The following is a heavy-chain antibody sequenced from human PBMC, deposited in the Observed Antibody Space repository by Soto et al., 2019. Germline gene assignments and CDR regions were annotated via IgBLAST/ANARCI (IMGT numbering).Heavy chain of an antibody. CDR3: ARVPGVYYDILTGYYPDY. D-gene: IGHD3-9*01. CDR1: GYTFTSYA. J-gene: IGHJ4*02. Sequence: ASVKVSCKASGYTFTSYAMHWVRQAPGQRLEWMGWINAGNGNTKYSQKFQGRVTITRDTSASTAYMELSSLRSEDTAAYHCARVPGVYYDILTGYYPDYWGQ. V-gene: IGHV1-3*01. CDR2: INAGNGNT.